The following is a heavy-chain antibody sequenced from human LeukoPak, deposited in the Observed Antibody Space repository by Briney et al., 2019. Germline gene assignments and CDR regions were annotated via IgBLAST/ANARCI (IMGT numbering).Heavy chain of an antibody. Sequence: GGSLRLSCVASGFTFSNYGMHWVRQAPGKGLEWVAVITHDGSNKYYADSVKGRFTISRDNSKNTLYLQMNSLRAEDTAVYYCAKGAYSGYIDYYYYYMDVWGKGTTVTISS. CDR2: ITHDGSNK. CDR1: GFTFSNYG. V-gene: IGHV3-30*18. D-gene: IGHD5-12*01. CDR3: AKGAYSGYIDYYYYYMDV. J-gene: IGHJ6*03.